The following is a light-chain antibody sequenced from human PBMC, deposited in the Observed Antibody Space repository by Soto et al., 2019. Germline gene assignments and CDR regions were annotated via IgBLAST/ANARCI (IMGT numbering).Light chain of an antibody. J-gene: IGLJ1*01. CDR3: CSYAGSSTTLI. CDR2: EVS. Sequence: LTQPASVSGSPGQSITISCTGTSSDVGSYNLVSWYQQHPGKAPKPMIYEVSKRPSGVSNRFSGSKSGNTASLTISGLQAEDEADYYCCSYAGSSTTLIFGTGTKVTVL. V-gene: IGLV2-23*02. CDR1: SSDVGSYNL.